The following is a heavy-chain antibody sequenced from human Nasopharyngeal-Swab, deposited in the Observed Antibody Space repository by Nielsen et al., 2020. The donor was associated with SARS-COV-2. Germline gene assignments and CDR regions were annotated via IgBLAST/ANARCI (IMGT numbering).Heavy chain of an antibody. J-gene: IGHJ4*02. Sequence: GGSLRLSCAASGFTFSSYWMSWVRQAPGRGLEWVANIKQDGSEKYYVDSVKGRFTISRDNAKNSLYLQMNSLRAEDTAVYYCARGGRTFDWFTTHWGQGTLVTVSS. CDR2: IKQDGSEK. V-gene: IGHV3-7*04. D-gene: IGHD3-9*01. CDR3: ARGGRTFDWFTTH. CDR1: GFTFSSYW.